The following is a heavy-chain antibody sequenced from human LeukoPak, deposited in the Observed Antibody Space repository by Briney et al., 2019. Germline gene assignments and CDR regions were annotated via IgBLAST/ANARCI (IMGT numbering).Heavy chain of an antibody. CDR2: INPGGYTK. Sequence: PGGSLRLSCEASGLTFSIYWMSWVRQAPGKGLEWVANINPGGYTKNYVASVKGRFTISRDNAKNSLYLQMNSLRAEDTAVYYCARDLYGYTSYYFDYWGQGTLVTVSS. V-gene: IGHV3-7*01. CDR1: GLTFSIYW. J-gene: IGHJ4*02. D-gene: IGHD2-8*02. CDR3: ARDLYGYTSYYFDY.